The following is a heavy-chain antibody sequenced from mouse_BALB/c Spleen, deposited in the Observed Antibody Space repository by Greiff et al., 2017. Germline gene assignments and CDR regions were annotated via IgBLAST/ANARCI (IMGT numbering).Heavy chain of an antibody. CDR1: GFAFSSYD. V-gene: IGHV5-12-1*01. CDR2: ISSGGGST. D-gene: IGHD3-3*01. Sequence: EVQGVESGGGLVKPGGSLKLSCAASGFAFSSYDMSWVRQTPEKRLEWVAYISSGGGSTYYPDTVKGRFTISRDNAKNTLYLQMSSLKSEDTAMYYCAKHEGYYFDYWGQGTTRTVSS. J-gene: IGHJ2*01. CDR3: AKHEGYYFDY.